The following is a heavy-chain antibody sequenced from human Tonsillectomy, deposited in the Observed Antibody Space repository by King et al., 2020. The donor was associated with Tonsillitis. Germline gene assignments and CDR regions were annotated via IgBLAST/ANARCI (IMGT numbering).Heavy chain of an antibody. CDR3: ARDAGVVAVHYFDY. CDR1: GFTFNSYA. Sequence: QLVQSGGGLVQPGGSLRLSCAASGFTFNSYAMSWVRQAPGKGLEWVSVIGGSARSTYYADSVKGRFTISRDNSKNTLYLQMNSLRAEDTAVYYCARDAGVVAVHYFDYWGQGTLVTVPS. CDR2: IGGSARST. V-gene: IGHV3-23*04. D-gene: IGHD3-22*01. J-gene: IGHJ4*02.